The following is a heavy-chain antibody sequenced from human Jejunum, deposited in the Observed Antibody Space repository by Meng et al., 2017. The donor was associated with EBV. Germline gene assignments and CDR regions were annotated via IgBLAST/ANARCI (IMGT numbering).Heavy chain of an antibody. CDR3: AHFYDSSGYTDS. CDR2: IYWDDDQ. D-gene: IGHD3-22*01. CDR1: GFSLSTIGVG. J-gene: IGHJ5*01. V-gene: IGHV2-5*02. Sequence: QITLKESGPTLVNPTQTLTLTCTFSGFSLSTIGVGVSWIRQPPGKALEWLALIYWDDDQRFSPSLRSRLTITKDTSKNQVVLTMTNMDPADTGTYFRAHFYDSSGYTDSWGQGTLVTVSS.